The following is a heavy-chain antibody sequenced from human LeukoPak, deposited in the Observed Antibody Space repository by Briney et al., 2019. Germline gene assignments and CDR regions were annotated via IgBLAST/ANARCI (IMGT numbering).Heavy chain of an antibody. CDR2: IYYSGST. CDR1: GCSINGYY. J-gene: IGHJ4*02. Sequence: SETLSLTCTVSGCSINGYYWTWIRQPPGKGLEWIGYIYYSGSTKYNPSLTSRVTISVDTSKNQFSLKLSSVTAADTAVYFCARTTILGTQDYWGQGTLVTVSS. D-gene: IGHD1-1*01. V-gene: IGHV4-59*01. CDR3: ARTTILGTQDY.